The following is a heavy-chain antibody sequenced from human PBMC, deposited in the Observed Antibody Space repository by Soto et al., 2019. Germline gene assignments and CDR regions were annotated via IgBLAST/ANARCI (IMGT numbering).Heavy chain of an antibody. Sequence: SETLSLTCAVYGGSFSGYYWSWIRQPPGKGLEWIGYIYYSGSTNYNPSLKSRVTISVDTSKNQFSLKLSSVTAADTAVYYCARTRYCTNGVCYWFDPWGQGTLVTVSS. CDR1: GGSFSGYY. CDR3: ARTRYCTNGVCYWFDP. V-gene: IGHV4-59*01. CDR2: IYYSGST. J-gene: IGHJ5*02. D-gene: IGHD2-8*01.